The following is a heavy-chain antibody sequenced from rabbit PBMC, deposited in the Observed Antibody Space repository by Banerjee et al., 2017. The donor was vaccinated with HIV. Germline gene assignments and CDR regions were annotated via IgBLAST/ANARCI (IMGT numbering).Heavy chain of an antibody. D-gene: IGHD4-2*01. Sequence: QEQLVESGGGLVQPGGSLKLSCKASGFDFSSYYMCWVRQAPGKGLEWIACIYAGSSGSTYYASWATGRFTISKTSSPTVTLQMTSLTAADTATYFCARGTGGAGDGLNLWGPGTLVTVS. J-gene: IGHJ4*01. CDR3: ARGTGGAGDGLNL. CDR1: GFDFSSYY. CDR2: IYAGSSGST. V-gene: IGHV1S45*01.